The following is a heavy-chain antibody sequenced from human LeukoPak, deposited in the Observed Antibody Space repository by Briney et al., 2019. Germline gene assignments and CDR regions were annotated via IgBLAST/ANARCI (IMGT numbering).Heavy chain of an antibody. J-gene: IGHJ4*02. CDR3: ARDSVGGSYDY. CDR2: ISGGGGTT. D-gene: IGHD1-26*01. V-gene: IGHV3-23*01. Sequence: GGSLRLSCAASGFSFSTYVMGWVRQAPGKGLEWVAGISGGGGTTFYAGSVQGRFTISRDNSKNTLYLQMNSLRAEDTAVYYCARDSVGGSYDYWGQGTLVTVSS. CDR1: GFSFSTYV.